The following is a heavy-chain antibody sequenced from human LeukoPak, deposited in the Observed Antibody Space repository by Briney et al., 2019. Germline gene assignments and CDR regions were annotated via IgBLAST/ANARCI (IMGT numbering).Heavy chain of an antibody. J-gene: IGHJ4*02. CDR1: GGSFSGYY. D-gene: IGHD1-26*01. Sequence: SETLSLTCAVYGGSFSGYYWSWIRQPPGKGLEWIGEINHSGSTNYNPSLKSRVTISVDTSKNQFSLKLSSVTAADTAVYYCARHSVGATPEYWGQGTLVTVSS. V-gene: IGHV4-34*01. CDR2: INHSGST. CDR3: ARHSVGATPEY.